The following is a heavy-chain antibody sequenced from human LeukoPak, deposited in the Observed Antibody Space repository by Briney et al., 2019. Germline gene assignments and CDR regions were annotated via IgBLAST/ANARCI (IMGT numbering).Heavy chain of an antibody. CDR1: GLTFSDAW. CDR3: TTAPTRGWLPYFDY. V-gene: IGHV3-15*01. D-gene: IGHD5-12*01. CDR2: ITADGTE. Sequence: GGSLRLSCAVSGLTFSDAWISWVRQAPGKGLEWVARITADGTEDYAAPVNARFTASRDDSKTTVYLQMNSLTTEDTAVYYCTTAPTRGWLPYFDYWGQGTVVTVFS. J-gene: IGHJ4*02.